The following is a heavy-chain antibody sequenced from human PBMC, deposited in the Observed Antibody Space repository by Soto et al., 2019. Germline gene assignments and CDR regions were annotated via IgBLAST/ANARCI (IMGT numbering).Heavy chain of an antibody. Sequence: PSETLSLTCAVSGGTINSGDYFWSWIRQAPGKGLEWIGSIFYTGSTYYSPSLKIRASMSMDTSKNLFYLRLRSLTAADTAVYFCARVKATLYWHYCFDYWGQGTPVTVSS. J-gene: IGHJ4*02. CDR3: ARVKATLYWHYCFDY. CDR1: GGTINSGDYF. CDR2: IFYTGST. D-gene: IGHD3-3*02. V-gene: IGHV4-30-4*01.